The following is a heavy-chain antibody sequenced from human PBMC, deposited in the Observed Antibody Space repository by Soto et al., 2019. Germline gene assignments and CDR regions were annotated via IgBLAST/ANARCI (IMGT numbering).Heavy chain of an antibody. D-gene: IGHD3-22*01. CDR2: ITWDGINI. CDR3: AKDRYDNSAYNWFSEY. V-gene: IGHV3-43*01. CDR1: GFTFGDYT. J-gene: IGHJ4*02. Sequence: GGSLRLSCTASGFTFGDYTMHWVRQAPGKGLEWVSLITWDGINIYYADSVRGRFTISRDNSKNTLYLQMNSLRAEDTAVYFCAKDRYDNSAYNWFSEYWGQGILVTVSS.